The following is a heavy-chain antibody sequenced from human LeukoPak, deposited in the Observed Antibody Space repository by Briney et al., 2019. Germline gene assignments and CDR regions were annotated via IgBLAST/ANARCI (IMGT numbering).Heavy chain of an antibody. J-gene: IGHJ4*02. V-gene: IGHV3-30*18. D-gene: IGHD6-19*01. Sequence: PGRSLRLSCAASGFTFSSCGMHWVRQAPGKGLEWVAVISYDGSNKYYAGSVKGRFTISRDNSKNTLYLQMNSLRAEDTAVYYCANGGSSGWYRWGQGTLVTVSS. CDR2: ISYDGSNK. CDR1: GFTFSSCG. CDR3: ANGGSSGWYR.